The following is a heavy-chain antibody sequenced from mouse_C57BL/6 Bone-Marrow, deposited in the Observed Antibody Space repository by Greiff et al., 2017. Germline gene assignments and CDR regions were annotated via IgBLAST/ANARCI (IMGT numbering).Heavy chain of an antibody. J-gene: IGHJ4*01. CDR2: ISSGSSTI. CDR3: ARGGYPHYYAMDY. D-gene: IGHD2-2*01. Sequence: EVKVVESGGGLVKPGGSLKLSCAASGFTFSDYGMHWVRQAPEKGLEWVAYISSGSSTIYYADTVKGRFTISRDNAKHTLFLQMTSLRSEDTAMYYCARGGYPHYYAMDYWGQGTSVTVSS. V-gene: IGHV5-17*01. CDR1: GFTFSDYG.